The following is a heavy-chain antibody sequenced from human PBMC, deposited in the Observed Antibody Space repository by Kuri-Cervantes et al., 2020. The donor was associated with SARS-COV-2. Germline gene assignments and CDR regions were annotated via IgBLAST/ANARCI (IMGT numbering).Heavy chain of an antibody. CDR1: GGSISSYY. J-gene: IGHJ6*02. D-gene: IGHD3-3*01. CDR3: ARHTPSYYDFWSGYLIYYGMDV. Sequence: GSLRLCCTVSGGSISSYYWSWIRQPPGKGLEWIGYIYYSGSTNYNPSLKSRVTISVDTSKNQFSLKLSSVTAADTAVYYCARHTPSYYDFWSGYLIYYGMDVWGQGTTVTVSS. V-gene: IGHV4-59*01. CDR2: IYYSGST.